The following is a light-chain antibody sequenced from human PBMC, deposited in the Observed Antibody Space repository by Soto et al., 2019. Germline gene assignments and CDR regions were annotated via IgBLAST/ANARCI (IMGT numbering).Light chain of an antibody. J-gene: IGKJ4*01. CDR3: QQRTNWPLT. CDR2: DAS. V-gene: IGKV3-11*01. CDR1: QSISTY. Sequence: EIVLTQSPGTLSLSPGERATLSCRASQSISTYLGWYQQKPGQAPRLLIYDASKRATGIPARFSGSGSGTDFTLTTSSLEPEDFAVYYCQQRTNWPLTFGGGTKVDIK.